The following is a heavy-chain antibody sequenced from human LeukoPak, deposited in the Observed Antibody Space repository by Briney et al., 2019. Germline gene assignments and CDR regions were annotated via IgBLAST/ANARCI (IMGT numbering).Heavy chain of an antibody. CDR2: ISGSGGST. D-gene: IGHD4-17*01. V-gene: IGHV3-23*01. CDR3: AKGPYGDYSGLFDY. Sequence: GGSLRLSCAASGFTFSSYAMSGVRQAPGRGLEGVSAISGSGGSTYYADSVKGRFTISRDNSKNTLYLQMNSLRAEDTAVYYCAKGPYGDYSGLFDYWGQGTLVTVSS. J-gene: IGHJ4*02. CDR1: GFTFSSYA.